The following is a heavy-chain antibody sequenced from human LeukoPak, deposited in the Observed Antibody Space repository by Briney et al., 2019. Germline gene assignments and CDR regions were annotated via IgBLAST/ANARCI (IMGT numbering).Heavy chain of an antibody. D-gene: IGHD4-17*01. CDR1: GFSFGGYA. Sequence: GGSLRLSCAASGFSFGGYAMSWVRQAPGKGLEWVSGISGSGATTFYADSVRGRFTISRDNSKNTLNLQMSSLRAEDTAVYYCAKDYGDYVGALLVYWGQGTLVTVSS. CDR3: AKDYGDYVGALLVY. V-gene: IGHV3-23*01. CDR2: ISGSGATT. J-gene: IGHJ4*02.